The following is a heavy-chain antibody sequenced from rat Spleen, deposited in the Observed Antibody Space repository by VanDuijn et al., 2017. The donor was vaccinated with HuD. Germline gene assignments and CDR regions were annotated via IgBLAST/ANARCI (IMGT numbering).Heavy chain of an antibody. CDR3: TREDSLYDGFYHWFGY. J-gene: IGHJ3*01. V-gene: IGHV5-27*01. CDR2: ISYGDSSGHSST. Sequence: EVQLVESGGGRVQPGRSMKLSCAASGFTFSNYGLAWVRQAPKKGLEWVAYISYGDSSGHSSTYYRDSVKGRFTISRDNAKSSLYLQMDSLRSEDTATYYCTREDSLYDGFYHWFGYWGQGTLVTVSS. D-gene: IGHD1-12*03. CDR1: GFTFSNYG.